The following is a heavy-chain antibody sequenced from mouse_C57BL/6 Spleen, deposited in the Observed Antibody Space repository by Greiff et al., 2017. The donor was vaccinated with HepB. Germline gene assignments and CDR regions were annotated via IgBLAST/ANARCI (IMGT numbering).Heavy chain of an antibody. V-gene: IGHV1-53*01. CDR1: GYTFTSYW. J-gene: IGHJ3*01. Sequence: QVQLQQPGTELVKPGASVKLSCKASGYTFTSYWMHWVKQRPGQGLEWIGNINPSNGGTNYNEKFKSKATLTVDKSSSTAYMQISSLTSEYSAVYDCARSPRYDYDGAGFAYWGQGTLVTVSA. CDR2: INPSNGGT. CDR3: ARSPRYDYDGAGFAY. D-gene: IGHD2-4*01.